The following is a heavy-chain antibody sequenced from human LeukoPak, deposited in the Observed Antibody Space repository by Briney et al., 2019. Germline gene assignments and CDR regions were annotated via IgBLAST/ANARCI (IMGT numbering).Heavy chain of an antibody. CDR3: TTRMGGFTVGY. Sequence: GGSLRLSCSTSGFTFCWMSWVRQAPGKGLEWVGRIKSKTDGGTTDFAALVKGRFTISRDDSKNTVYLQMNGLKNEDTAVYYCTTRMGGFTVGYWGQGTLVTVSS. D-gene: IGHD1-26*01. CDR1: GFTFCW. V-gene: IGHV3-15*01. J-gene: IGHJ4*02. CDR2: IKSKTDGGTT.